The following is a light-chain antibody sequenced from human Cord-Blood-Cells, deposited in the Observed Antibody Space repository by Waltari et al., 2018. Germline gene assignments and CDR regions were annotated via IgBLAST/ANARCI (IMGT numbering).Light chain of an antibody. V-gene: IGLV2-23*01. CDR1: SSDVGSYNL. CDR3: CSYAGSSTWV. Sequence: QSALTQPASVSGSPGQSITISCTGTSSDVGSYNLVSWYQQHPGKAPNLMLYEGRKRPSVVSNRFSGSKSGNTASLTISGLQAEDVADYYCCSYAGSSTWVFGGGTKLTVL. J-gene: IGLJ3*02. CDR2: EGR.